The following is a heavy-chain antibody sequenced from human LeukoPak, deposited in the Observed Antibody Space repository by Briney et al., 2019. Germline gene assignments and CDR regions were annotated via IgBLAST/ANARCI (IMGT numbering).Heavy chain of an antibody. D-gene: IGHD3-9*01. CDR2: INPNSGGT. Sequence: ASVKVSCKASGYTFTSYYIHWVRQAPGQGLEWMGWINPNSGGTNYAQKFYARVTMTRDTSISTAYMELSRLRSDDTAVFYCARSPDILTGENFDYWGQGTLVTVSS. J-gene: IGHJ4*02. V-gene: IGHV1-2*02. CDR1: GYTFTSYY. CDR3: ARSPDILTGENFDY.